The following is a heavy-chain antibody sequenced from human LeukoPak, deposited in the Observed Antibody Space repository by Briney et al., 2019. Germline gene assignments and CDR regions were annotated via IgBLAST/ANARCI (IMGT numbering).Heavy chain of an antibody. CDR3: ASTSGTPGITATGFDY. D-gene: IGHD6-13*01. Sequence: ASVKVSCKTSGYTFTDYYVHFVRQAPGQGLEWMGWINPNSGATNYAQKLQGRVTMTTDTSTSTAYMELRSLRSDDTAVYYCASTSGTPGITATGFDYWGQGTLVTVSS. CDR1: GYTFTDYY. V-gene: IGHV1-2*02. J-gene: IGHJ4*02. CDR2: INPNSGAT.